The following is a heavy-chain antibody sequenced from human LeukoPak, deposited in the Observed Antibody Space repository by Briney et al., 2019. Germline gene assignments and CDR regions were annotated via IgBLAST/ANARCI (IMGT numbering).Heavy chain of an antibody. J-gene: IGHJ4*02. D-gene: IGHD2-21*01. CDR3: TKCGRPGALYYFDY. Sequence: GGSLRLSCAASGFTFSSYWMSWVRQAPGKGLEWVANIKQDGSEKYYVDSTKGRFTISRDNSKNTLYLQMNSLRAEDTAVYYCTKCGRPGALYYFDYWGQGTLVTVSS. CDR1: GFTFSSYW. V-gene: IGHV3-7*01. CDR2: IKQDGSEK.